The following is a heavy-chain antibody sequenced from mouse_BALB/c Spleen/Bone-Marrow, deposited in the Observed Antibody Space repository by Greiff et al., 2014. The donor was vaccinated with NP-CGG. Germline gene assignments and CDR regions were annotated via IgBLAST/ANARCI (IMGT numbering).Heavy chain of an antibody. CDR1: GFTFTDYY. J-gene: IGHJ1*01. CDR2: IRNKANGYTT. Sequence: EVQRVESGGGLVQPGGSLRISCATSGFTFTDYYMSWVRQPPGKALEWLGFIRNKANGYTTEYSASVRGRFTISRDNSQSILYLQMNTLRAEDSATYYCARDKNYGSYWYFDVWGAGTTVTVSS. CDR3: ARDKNYGSYWYFDV. V-gene: IGHV7-3*02. D-gene: IGHD2-1*01.